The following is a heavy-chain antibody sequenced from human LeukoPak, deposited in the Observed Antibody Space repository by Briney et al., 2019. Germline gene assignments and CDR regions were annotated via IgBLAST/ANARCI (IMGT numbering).Heavy chain of an antibody. V-gene: IGHV1-18*01. CDR3: AREPSSVVAAYYYYYMGV. Sequence: GASVKVSCKASGYTFTSYGISWVRQAPGQGLEWMGWISAYNGNTNYAQKLHGRVTMTTDTSTSTAYMELRSLRSDDTAVYYCAREPSSVVAAYYYYYMGVWGKGTTVTVSS. CDR1: GYTFTSYG. J-gene: IGHJ6*03. CDR2: ISAYNGNT. D-gene: IGHD2-15*01.